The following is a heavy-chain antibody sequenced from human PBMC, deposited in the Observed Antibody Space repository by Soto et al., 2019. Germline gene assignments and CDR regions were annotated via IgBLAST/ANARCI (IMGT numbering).Heavy chain of an antibody. J-gene: IGHJ6*02. CDR2: ISYDGSNK. CDR1: VFTFISYA. D-gene: IGHD6-13*01. Sequence: GWSLRLSCASSVFTFISYAMHWVRQAPGKGLEWVAVISYDGSNKYYADSVKGRFTISRDNSKNTLYLQMNSLRAEDTAVYYCARDQARDSYSSSWYGLGTRYYYYYGMDVWGQGTTVTVSS. V-gene: IGHV3-30-3*01. CDR3: ARDQARDSYSSSWYGLGTRYYYYYGMDV.